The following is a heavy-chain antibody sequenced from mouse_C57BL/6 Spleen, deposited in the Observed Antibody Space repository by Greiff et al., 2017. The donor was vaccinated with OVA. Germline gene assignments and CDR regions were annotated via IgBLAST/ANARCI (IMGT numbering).Heavy chain of an antibody. D-gene: IGHD1-1*01. Sequence: QVQLKESGPGLVAPSQSLSITCTVSGFSLTSYGVDWVRQPPGKGLEWLGVIWGGGSTNYNSALKSRLSLSKDNAQSQVFLNMNSLPTDDSAMYYCARGGMDGNWGFGYWGQGTLVTVSA. J-gene: IGHJ3*01. CDR2: IWGGGST. V-gene: IGHV2-9*01. CDR1: GFSLTSYG. CDR3: ARGGMDGNWGFGY.